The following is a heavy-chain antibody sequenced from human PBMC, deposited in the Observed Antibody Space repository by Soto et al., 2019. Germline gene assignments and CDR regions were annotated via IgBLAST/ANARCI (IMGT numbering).Heavy chain of an antibody. J-gene: IGHJ5*02. CDR2: ISSSGSYI. CDR1: GFSFSSYS. V-gene: IGHV3-21*01. CDR3: ATVATNSYNWLDP. Sequence: PGGSLRLSCAASGFSFSSYSMKWVRQAPGKGLEWVSSISSSGSYIYYADSVKGRFSISRDNAKNTLYLQMNSLRAEDTAVYYCATVATNSYNWLDPWGQGTLVTVSS. D-gene: IGHD5-12*01.